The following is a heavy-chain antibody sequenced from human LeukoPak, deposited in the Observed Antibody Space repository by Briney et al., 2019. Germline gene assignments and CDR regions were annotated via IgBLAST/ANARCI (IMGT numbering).Heavy chain of an antibody. CDR1: GFTFSSYA. CDR2: ISYDRSNK. J-gene: IGHJ6*02. D-gene: IGHD2-15*01. Sequence: GRSLRLSRAASGFTFSSYAMHWVRQAPGKGLEWVAVISYDRSNKYYADSVKGRFTISRDNSKNTLYLQMNSLRAEDTALYYCARPIPLGYCSGGSCPGYYYYYYGMDVWGQGTTVTVSS. CDR3: ARPIPLGYCSGGSCPGYYYYYYGMDV. V-gene: IGHV3-30*04.